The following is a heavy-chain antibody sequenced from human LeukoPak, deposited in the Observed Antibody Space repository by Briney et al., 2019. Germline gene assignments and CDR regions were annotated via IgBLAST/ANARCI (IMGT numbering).Heavy chain of an antibody. D-gene: IGHD6-13*01. V-gene: IGHV3-21*01. CDR1: GFTFSRYS. CDR3: ARGAAAGTPDWFDP. CDR2: ISISSNYI. J-gene: IGHJ5*02. Sequence: GGSLRLSCAASGFTFSRYSMNWVRRAPGKGLEWVSSISISSNYIYYPDSLKGRFTISRDNAKNSLYLQMNSLRAEDTAVYYCARGAAAGTPDWFDPWGQGTLVTVSS.